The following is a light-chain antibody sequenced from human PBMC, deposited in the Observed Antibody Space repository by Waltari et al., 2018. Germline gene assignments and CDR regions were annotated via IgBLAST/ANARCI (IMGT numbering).Light chain of an antibody. V-gene: IGKV3-11*01. CDR1: QSVGSY. J-gene: IGKJ2*01. CDR3: QQRSNWPYT. Sequence: EIVLTQSPATLSLSPGERATLSCRASQSVGSYLAWYQQKPGQAPRLLIYDASNRATGFPARFSVSGAGTDFTLTISSLEPEDFAVYYCQQRSNWPYTFGQGTKLEIK. CDR2: DAS.